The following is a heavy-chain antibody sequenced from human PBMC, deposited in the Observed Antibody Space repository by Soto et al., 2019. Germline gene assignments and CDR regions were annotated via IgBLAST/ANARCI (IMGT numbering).Heavy chain of an antibody. D-gene: IGHD6-13*01. Sequence: QVQLVQSGAEVKKPGSSVKVSCKASGGTFSSYAISWVRQAPGQGLEWMGGIIPIFGTANYAQKFQGRVTITADESTSTAYSELSSLRSEDTAVYYCASPRDNAAGRYYFDYWGQGTLVTVSS. J-gene: IGHJ4*02. CDR3: ASPRDNAAGRYYFDY. V-gene: IGHV1-69*01. CDR2: IIPIFGTA. CDR1: GGTFSSYA.